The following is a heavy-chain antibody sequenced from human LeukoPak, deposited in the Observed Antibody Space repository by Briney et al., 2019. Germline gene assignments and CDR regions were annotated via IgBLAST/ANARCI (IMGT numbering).Heavy chain of an antibody. CDR1: GGSFSGYY. Sequence: PSETLSLTCAVYGGSFSGYYWSWIRQPPGKGLEWIGEINHSGSTNYNPSLKSRVTISVDTSKNQSSLKLSSVTAADTAVYYCARIGFWSGYPLDYWGQGTLVTVSS. V-gene: IGHV4-34*01. CDR2: INHSGST. D-gene: IGHD3-3*01. CDR3: ARIGFWSGYPLDY. J-gene: IGHJ4*02.